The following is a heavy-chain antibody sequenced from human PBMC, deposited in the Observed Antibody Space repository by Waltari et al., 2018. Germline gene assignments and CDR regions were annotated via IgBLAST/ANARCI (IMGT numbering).Heavy chain of an antibody. J-gene: IGHJ4*02. V-gene: IGHV3-30*01. CDR2: IEDDGRTQ. CDR1: GFTFSDYN. Sequence: QVRLVESGGGVVQAGRSLRLSCAAYGFTFSDYNMHLVRQAPGKGIEWVAVIEDDGRTQYYADSVQGRCTMSRDNSKNTLCLDMNSLEDTAVYYCARETLDTYRDQWGQGTLVTVSS. CDR3: ARETLDTYRDQ. D-gene: IGHD3-16*02.